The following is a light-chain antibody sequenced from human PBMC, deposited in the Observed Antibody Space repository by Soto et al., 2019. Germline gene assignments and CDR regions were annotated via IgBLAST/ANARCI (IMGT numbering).Light chain of an antibody. Sequence: EIVLTQSPGTLSLSPGERATLSCRACQSVSGNYLAWYQHRPGQAPRLLIYRASNRAVGIPDRFSGSGSGTDFALTISRLEPEDFAVYYCYQSGTFGQGTKVEIK. J-gene: IGKJ1*01. CDR3: YQSGT. CDR2: RAS. CDR1: QSVSGNY. V-gene: IGKV3-20*01.